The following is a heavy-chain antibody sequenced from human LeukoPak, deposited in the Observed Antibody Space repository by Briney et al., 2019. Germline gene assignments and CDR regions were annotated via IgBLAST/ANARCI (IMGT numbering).Heavy chain of an antibody. D-gene: IGHD3-22*01. Sequence: PSETLSLTCTVSGGSISSGDYYWSWIRQPPGKGLEWIGCIYYSGSTYYNPSLKSRVTISVDTSKNQFSLKLSSVTAADTAVYYCARGIFYDSSGYSTYYFDYWGQGTLVTVSS. CDR3: ARGIFYDSSGYSTYYFDY. V-gene: IGHV4-30-4*01. J-gene: IGHJ4*02. CDR2: IYYSGST. CDR1: GGSISSGDYY.